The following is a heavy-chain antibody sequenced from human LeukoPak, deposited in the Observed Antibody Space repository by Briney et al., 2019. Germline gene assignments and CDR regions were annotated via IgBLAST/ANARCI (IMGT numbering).Heavy chain of an antibody. V-gene: IGHV4-39*01. J-gene: IGHJ5*02. CDR3: ARPKDDYGDYHNWFDP. Sequence: SETLSLTCTVSGGSISSSSYYWGWIRQPPGKGLEWIGSIYYSGSTYYNPSLKSRVTISVDTSKNQFSLKLSSVTAADTAVYYCARPKDDYGDYHNWFDPWGQGTLVTVSP. D-gene: IGHD4-17*01. CDR2: IYYSGST. CDR1: GGSISSSSYY.